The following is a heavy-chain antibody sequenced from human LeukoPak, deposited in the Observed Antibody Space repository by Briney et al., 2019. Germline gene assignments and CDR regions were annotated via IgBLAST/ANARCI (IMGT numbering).Heavy chain of an antibody. CDR2: IYYSGST. CDR1: GGSISSYY. V-gene: IGHV4-59*08. J-gene: IGHJ4*02. CDR3: ARLESSGQSPHFDY. Sequence: PSETLSLTCTVSGGSISSYYWSWIRQPPGKGLEWIGYIYYSGSTNYNPSLKSRVTISVDTSKNQFSLKLSSVTAADTAVYYCARLESSGQSPHFDYWGQGTLVTVSS. D-gene: IGHD3-22*01.